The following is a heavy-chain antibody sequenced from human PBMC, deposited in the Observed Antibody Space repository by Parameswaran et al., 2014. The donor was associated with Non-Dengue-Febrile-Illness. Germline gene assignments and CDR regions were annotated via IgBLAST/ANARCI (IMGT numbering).Heavy chain of an antibody. D-gene: IGHD3-3*01. V-gene: IGHV4-59*01. J-gene: IGHJ4*02. CDR3: ARAREAEYYDFWSGPGAYFDY. CDR2: IYYSGST. Sequence: RWIRQPPGKGLEWIGYIYYSGSTNYNPSLKSRVTISVDTSKNQFSLKLSSVTAADTAVYYCARAREAEYYDFWSGPGAYFDYWGQGTLVTVSS.